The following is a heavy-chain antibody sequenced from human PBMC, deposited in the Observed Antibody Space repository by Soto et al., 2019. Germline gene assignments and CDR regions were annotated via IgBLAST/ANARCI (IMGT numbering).Heavy chain of an antibody. CDR1: GGSLTSGGYY. CDR2: INHSGST. CDR3: ARGNTSSSWYGDYYYYGMDV. Sequence: SETLSLTCSVSGGSLTSGGYYWSWVRQPPGKGLEWIGEINHSGSTNYNPSLKSRVTISVDTSKNQFSLKLSSVTAADTAVYYCARGNTSSSWYGDYYYYGMDVWGQGTTVTVSS. J-gene: IGHJ6*02. V-gene: IGHV4-34*01. D-gene: IGHD6-13*01.